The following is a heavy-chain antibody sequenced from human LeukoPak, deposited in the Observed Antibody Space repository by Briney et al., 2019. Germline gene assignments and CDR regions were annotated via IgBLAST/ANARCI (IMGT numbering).Heavy chain of an antibody. D-gene: IGHD6-13*01. V-gene: IGHV4-59*01. CDR1: GGSISSYY. Sequence: SETLPLTCTVSGGSISSYYWSWIRQSPGKGLEWIGYIYYSGSTNYNPSLKSRVTISVDTSKNQFSLKLSSVTAADTAVYYCASTGGDSRYYYYYYMDVWGKGTTVTVSS. J-gene: IGHJ6*03. CDR3: ASTGGDSRYYYYYYMDV. CDR2: IYYSGST.